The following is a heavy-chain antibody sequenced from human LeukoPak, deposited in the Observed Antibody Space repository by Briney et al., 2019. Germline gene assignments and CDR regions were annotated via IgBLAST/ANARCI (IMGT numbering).Heavy chain of an antibody. CDR2: INAGNGNT. Sequence: GASVKVSCTASGYTFTSYAMHWVRQAPGQRLEWMGWINAGNGNTKYSQKFQGRVTITRDTSASTAYMELSSLRSEDTAVYYCARDRGGDYDFDYWGQGTLVTVSS. CDR1: GYTFTSYA. J-gene: IGHJ4*02. CDR3: ARDRGGDYDFDY. D-gene: IGHD4-17*01. V-gene: IGHV1-3*01.